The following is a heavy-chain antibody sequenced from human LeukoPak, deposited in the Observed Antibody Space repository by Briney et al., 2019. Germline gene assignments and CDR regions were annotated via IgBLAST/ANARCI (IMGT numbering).Heavy chain of an antibody. D-gene: IGHD2-2*02. CDR1: GGSISSSSYY. V-gene: IGHV4-39*07. CDR2: INHSGST. CDR3: ARRVVPAAIRGWFDP. J-gene: IGHJ5*02. Sequence: SETLSLTCTVSGGSISSSSYYWSWIRQPPGKGLEWIGEINHSGSTNYNPSLKSRVTISVDTSKNQFSLKLSSVTAADTAVYYCARRVVPAAIRGWFDPWGQGTLVTVSS.